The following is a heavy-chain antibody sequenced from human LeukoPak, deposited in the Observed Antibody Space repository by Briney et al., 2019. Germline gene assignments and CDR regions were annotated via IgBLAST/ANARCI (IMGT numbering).Heavy chain of an antibody. V-gene: IGHV1-8*01. Sequence: ASVKVSCKASGYTFTSYDINWVRQATGQGLEWMGVMNPKSGNTGYAQKFQGRVTITRNTSISTAYMELSSLRSGATAVSYCARLECAWFDPWGQGTLVTVSS. CDR3: ARLECAWFDP. J-gene: IGHJ5*02. CDR2: MNPKSGNT. CDR1: GYTFTSYD.